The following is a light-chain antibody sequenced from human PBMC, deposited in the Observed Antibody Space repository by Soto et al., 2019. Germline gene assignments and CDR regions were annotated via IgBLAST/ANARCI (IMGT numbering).Light chain of an antibody. CDR3: TSYTSISLYV. Sequence: QSALTQHAAVSGSPGQSITISCTGTSSDVGGYNYVSWYHQHPGKAPKLMIYEVSNRPSGVSNRFSGSKSGNTASLTISGLQAVDEADYYCTSYTSISLYVFGTGTKV. CDR2: EVS. V-gene: IGLV2-14*01. CDR1: SSDVGGYNY. J-gene: IGLJ1*01.